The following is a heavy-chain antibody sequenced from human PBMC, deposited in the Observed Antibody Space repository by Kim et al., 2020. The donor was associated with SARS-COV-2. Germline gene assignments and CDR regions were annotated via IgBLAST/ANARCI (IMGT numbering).Heavy chain of an antibody. CDR2: MYHSGST. Sequence: SETLSLRCTVSGYSISSGYYWGWIRQPPGKGLEWIGSMYHSGSTYYNPSHKSRVTISVDTSKNQFSLKLSSVTAADTAVYYCARVGHSPWLLLGAFDYWGQGTLVTVSS. V-gene: IGHV4-38-2*02. D-gene: IGHD2-15*01. CDR3: ARVGHSPWLLLGAFDY. J-gene: IGHJ4*02. CDR1: GYSISSGYY.